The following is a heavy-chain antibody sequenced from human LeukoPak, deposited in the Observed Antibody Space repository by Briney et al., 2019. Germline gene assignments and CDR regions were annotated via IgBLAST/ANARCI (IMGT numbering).Heavy chain of an antibody. V-gene: IGHV4-31*03. CDR1: GGSISSGGYY. Sequence: SETLSLTCTVSGGSISSGGYYWSWIRQHPGKGLEWIGYIYYSGSTYYNPSLKSRVTISVDTSKNQFSLKLSSVTAADTAVYYCARDPILFGVAHWGQGTLVTVSS. CDR3: ARDPILFGVAH. J-gene: IGHJ4*02. CDR2: IYYSGST. D-gene: IGHD3-3*01.